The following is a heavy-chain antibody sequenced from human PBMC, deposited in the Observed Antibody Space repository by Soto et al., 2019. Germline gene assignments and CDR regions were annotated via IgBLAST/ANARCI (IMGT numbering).Heavy chain of an antibody. D-gene: IGHD6-13*01. CDR1: GFTFSNYE. CDR3: ARRGYGSRWPNVYMDV. CDR2: ISNNGAHT. Sequence: EAQLVESGGGLVQPGGSLRLSCAASGFTFSNYEMHWVRQAPGKGLEYVSGISNNGAHTDYAKSVKGRFTISRDNSENTLDIQMGSLRAEDMALYYCARRGYGSRWPNVYMDVWGKGTTVTVSS. V-gene: IGHV3-64*01. J-gene: IGHJ6*03.